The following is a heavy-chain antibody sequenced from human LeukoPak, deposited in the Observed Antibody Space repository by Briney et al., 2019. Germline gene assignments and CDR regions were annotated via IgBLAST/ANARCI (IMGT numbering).Heavy chain of an antibody. J-gene: IGHJ4*02. Sequence: GASVKVSCXASGYTFTSYDINWVRQATGQGLEWMEWMNPNSGNTGYAQKFQGRVTMTRNTSISTAYMELSSLRSEDTAVYYCARTNWNYVEIDYWGQGTLVTVSS. CDR3: ARTNWNYVEIDY. CDR2: MNPNSGNT. V-gene: IGHV1-8*01. D-gene: IGHD1-7*01. CDR1: GYTFTSYD.